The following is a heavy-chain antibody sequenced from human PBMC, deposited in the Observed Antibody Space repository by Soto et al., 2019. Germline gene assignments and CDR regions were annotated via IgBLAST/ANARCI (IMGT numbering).Heavy chain of an antibody. CDR1: GGPISSGGYY. V-gene: IGHV4-31*03. Sequence: QVQLQESGPGLVKPSQTLSLTCTVSGGPISSGGYYWSWIRQHPGKGLEWIGYIYYSGSTYYNPSLKSRVTISVDTSKNQFSLKLRSVTAADTAVYYCARVKGYSSSWYRWFDPWGQGTLVTVSS. CDR3: ARVKGYSSSWYRWFDP. CDR2: IYYSGST. J-gene: IGHJ5*02. D-gene: IGHD6-13*01.